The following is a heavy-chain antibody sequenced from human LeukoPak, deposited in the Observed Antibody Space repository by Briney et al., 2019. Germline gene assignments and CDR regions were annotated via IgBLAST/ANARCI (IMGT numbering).Heavy chain of an antibody. Sequence: PSDTLSLTCTVSGGSISSGSYYWSWIRQPAGKGLEWIGRIYTSGSTNYNPSLKSRVTISVDTSKNQFSLKLSSVTAADTAVYYCARDLDYYDSSGAFDIWGQGTMVTVSS. CDR1: GGSISSGSYY. D-gene: IGHD3-22*01. CDR3: ARDLDYYDSSGAFDI. V-gene: IGHV4-61*02. CDR2: IYTSGST. J-gene: IGHJ3*02.